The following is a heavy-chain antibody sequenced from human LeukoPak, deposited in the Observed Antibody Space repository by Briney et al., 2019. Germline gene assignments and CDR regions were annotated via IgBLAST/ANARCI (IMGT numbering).Heavy chain of an antibody. J-gene: IGHJ3*02. CDR3: ARDGRDTAMVDADAFDI. CDR2: INPSGGST. V-gene: IGHV1-46*01. D-gene: IGHD5-18*01. Sequence: ASVKVSCKASGYTFTSYYMHWVRQAPGQGLEWMGIINPSGGSTSYAQKFQGRVTMTRDMSTSTVYMELSSLRSEDTAVYYCARDGRDTAMVDADAFDIWGQGTMVTVSS. CDR1: GYTFTSYY.